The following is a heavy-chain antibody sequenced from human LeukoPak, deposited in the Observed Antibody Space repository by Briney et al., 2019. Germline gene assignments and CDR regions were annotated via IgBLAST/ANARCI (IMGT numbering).Heavy chain of an antibody. D-gene: IGHD6-13*01. CDR1: GFTFSSYG. CDR2: IWYDGSNK. J-gene: IGHJ3*02. CDR3: AREGSIAAAGDAFDI. V-gene: IGHV3-33*01. Sequence: PGGSLRLSCAASGFTFSSYGMHWVRQAPGKGLEWVAVIWYDGSNKYYADSVKGRFTISRDNSKNTLYLQMNSLRAEDTAVYYCAREGSIAAAGDAFDIWGQGTMVTVSS.